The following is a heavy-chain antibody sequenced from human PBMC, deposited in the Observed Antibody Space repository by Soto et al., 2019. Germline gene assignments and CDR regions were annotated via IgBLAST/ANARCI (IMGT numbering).Heavy chain of an antibody. D-gene: IGHD3-10*01. V-gene: IGHV3-74*01. CDR1: GFTFSSYW. J-gene: IGHJ4*02. CDR3: AILLWFGESPP. Sequence: XESLRLSGAASGFTFSSYWMHWVRQAPGKGLVWVSRINSDGSNTSYADSVKGRFTISRDNAKNTLYLQMNSLRAEDTAVYYCAILLWFGESPPWGQGTLVTVSS. CDR2: INSDGSNT.